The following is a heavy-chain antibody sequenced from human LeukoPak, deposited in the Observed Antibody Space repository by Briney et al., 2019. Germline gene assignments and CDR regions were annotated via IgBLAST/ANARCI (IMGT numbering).Heavy chain of an antibody. D-gene: IGHD1-26*01. V-gene: IGHV1-69*13. CDR3: ARSLSGSYFPHPGY. CDR2: IIPTFGTA. Sequence: SVKVSCKASGVTFSSYAISWVRQAPGQRLEWMGGIIPTFGTANYAQKFQGGVTITADESTSTAYMELSSLRSEDTAVYYCARSLSGSYFPHPGYWGQGTLVTVSS. J-gene: IGHJ4*02. CDR1: GVTFSSYA.